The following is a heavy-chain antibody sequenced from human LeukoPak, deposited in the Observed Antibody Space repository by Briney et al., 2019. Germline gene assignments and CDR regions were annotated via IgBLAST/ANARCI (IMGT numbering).Heavy chain of an antibody. CDR3: AKGSYYDSSGSRFDY. D-gene: IGHD3-22*01. CDR1: GFTFSSYA. J-gene: IGHJ4*02. V-gene: IGHV3-23*01. CDR2: ISGSGGST. Sequence: GGSLRLSCAASGFTFSSYAMSWVRQAPGKGLEWVSAISGSGGSTYYADSVKGRFTISRDNSKNTLYLQMNSLRAEDAAVYYCAKGSYYDSSGSRFDYWGQGTLVTVSS.